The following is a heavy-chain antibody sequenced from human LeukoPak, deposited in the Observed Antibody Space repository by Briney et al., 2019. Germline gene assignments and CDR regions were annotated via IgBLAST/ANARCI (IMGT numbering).Heavy chain of an antibody. Sequence: GGSLRLSCAASGFTFSSYAMNWVGQAPGKGLEWVAVISYDGSNKYYADSVKGRFTISRDNSKNTLYLQMNSLRAEDTAVYYCARDHCTSCYNYFDYWGQGTLVTVSS. CDR1: GFTFSSYA. CDR2: ISYDGSNK. CDR3: ARDHCTSCYNYFDY. J-gene: IGHJ4*02. D-gene: IGHD2-2*02. V-gene: IGHV3-30-3*01.